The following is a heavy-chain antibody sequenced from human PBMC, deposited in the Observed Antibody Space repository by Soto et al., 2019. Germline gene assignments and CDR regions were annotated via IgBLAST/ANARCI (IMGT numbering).Heavy chain of an antibody. Sequence: QVQLVESGGGMVQPGRSLRLSCAASGFIFSNNGFHWVRQAPGKGLEWVSLTSHDGRDNHYADSVKGRFTISRDNAKNTVFLQMNSLRVEDTAVYCGARWGGSRSSGYYIDCWGQGTVVTVSS. CDR3: ARWGGSRSSGYYIDC. D-gene: IGHD3-10*01. CDR1: GFIFSNNG. V-gene: IGHV3-33*01. CDR2: TSHDGRDN. J-gene: IGHJ4*02.